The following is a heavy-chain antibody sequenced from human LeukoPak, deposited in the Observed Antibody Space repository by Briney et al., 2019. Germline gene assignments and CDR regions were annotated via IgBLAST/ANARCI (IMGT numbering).Heavy chain of an antibody. CDR2: IYYSGST. V-gene: IGHV4-59*01. CDR1: GFTISNYY. Sequence: SETLSLTCTASGFTISNYYWSWIRQPPGKGLEWIGYIYYSGSTNYNPSLKSRVTISVDTSKSQFSLKLSSVTAADTAVYYCARGGWFEDYWGQGTLVTVSS. J-gene: IGHJ4*02. D-gene: IGHD6-19*01. CDR3: ARGGWFEDY.